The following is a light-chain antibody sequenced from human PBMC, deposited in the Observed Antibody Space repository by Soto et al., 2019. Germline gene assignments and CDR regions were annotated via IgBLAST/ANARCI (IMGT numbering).Light chain of an antibody. Sequence: QSVLTQPPSVSEAPGRRVTISCSGSSCNIENKAVNWYQQLPGKAPQLLIYYDDMLSSGVSDRFSGSKSGTSAFLAISGLQSEDEADYYCAAWDDSVHGWVFGGGTKLTVL. CDR2: YDD. V-gene: IGLV1-36*01. J-gene: IGLJ3*02. CDR3: AAWDDSVHGWV. CDR1: SCNIENKA.